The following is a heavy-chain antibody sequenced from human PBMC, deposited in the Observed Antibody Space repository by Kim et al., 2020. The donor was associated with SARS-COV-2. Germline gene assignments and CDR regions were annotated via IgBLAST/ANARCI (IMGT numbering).Heavy chain of an antibody. CDR1: GFTFSSYA. Sequence: GGSLRLSCAASGFTFSSYAMHWVRQAPGKGLEWVAVISYDGSNKYYADSVKGRFTISRDNSKNTLYPQMHSLSAEDTDVYYCASIAVASYSGRVNYMAV. D-gene: IGHD1-26*01. V-gene: IGHV3-30-3*01. CDR3: ASIAVASYSGRVNYMAV. J-gene: IGHJ6*03. CDR2: ISYDGSNK.